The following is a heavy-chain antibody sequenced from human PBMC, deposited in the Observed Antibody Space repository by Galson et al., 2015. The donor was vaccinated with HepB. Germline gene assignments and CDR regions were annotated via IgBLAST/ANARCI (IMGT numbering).Heavy chain of an antibody. V-gene: IGHV1-2*06. D-gene: IGHD7-27*01. J-gene: IGHJ4*02. CDR2: INPNSGDT. CDR3: ARVLSGEPGLAY. Sequence: SVKVSCKASGYSFTDYYIHWVRQAPGQGLEWMGRINPNSGDTNYAQKFQGRVTMTRDTSINTAYLELSRLNSDDTAMYYCARVLSGEPGLAYWGQGTLVTVSS. CDR1: GYSFTDYY.